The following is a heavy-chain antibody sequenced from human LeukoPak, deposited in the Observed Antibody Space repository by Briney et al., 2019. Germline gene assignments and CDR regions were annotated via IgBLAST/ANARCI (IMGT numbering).Heavy chain of an antibody. CDR1: GDSVSSNSAA. CDR2: TYYRSKWYI. CDR3: ARLYWDSSSWSIDS. V-gene: IGHV6-1*01. D-gene: IGHD6-13*01. J-gene: IGHJ4*02. Sequence: SQTLSLTCAISGDSVSSNSAAWNWIRQSPSRGLEWLGRTYYRSKWYIDYAVSVKSRITINPDTSKNQLSLQLNSVTLEDTAVYYCARLYWDSSSWSIDSWGQGTLVTVSS.